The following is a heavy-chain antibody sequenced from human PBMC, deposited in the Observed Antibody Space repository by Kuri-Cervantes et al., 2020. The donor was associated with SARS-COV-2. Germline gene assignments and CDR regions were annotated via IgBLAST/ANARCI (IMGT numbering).Heavy chain of an antibody. Sequence: GSLRLSCAVSGGSISSSNWWSWVRQPPGKGLEWIGSIYYSGSTYCNPSLKSQVTISVDTSKNQFSLKLSSVTAADTAVYYCARLITLSIAARPGEVDPWGQGTLVTVSS. CDR1: GGSISSSNW. CDR2: IYYSGST. CDR3: ARLITLSIAARPGEVDP. V-gene: IGHV4-4*02. J-gene: IGHJ5*02. D-gene: IGHD6-6*01.